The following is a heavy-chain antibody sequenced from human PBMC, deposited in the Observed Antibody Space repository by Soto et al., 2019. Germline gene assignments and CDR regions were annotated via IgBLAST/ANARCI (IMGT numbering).Heavy chain of an antibody. CDR1: GYTFTSYG. CDR2: ISAYNGNT. V-gene: IGHV1-18*01. J-gene: IGHJ4*02. Sequence: ASVKVSCKASGYTFTSYGISWVRQAPGQGLEWMGWISAYNGNTNYAQKLQGRVTMTTDTSTSTAYMELRSLRSDDTAVYYCARDRYSGYDYEYYFDYWGQGTLVTVS. D-gene: IGHD5-12*01. CDR3: ARDRYSGYDYEYYFDY.